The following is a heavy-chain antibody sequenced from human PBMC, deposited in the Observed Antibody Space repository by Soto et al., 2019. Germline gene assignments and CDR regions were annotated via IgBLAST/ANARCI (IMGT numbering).Heavy chain of an antibody. CDR2: ITGSGGRT. Sequence: EVQLLESGGGLVQPGGSLRLSCAASGFTFSSYAMSWVRQAPGKGLEWVSAITGSGGRTYYADSVKGRFTISRDNSKNTRYLQMNSLRAEDTAVYYCAKGLTGAPYYGMDVWGQGNTVTVSS. CDR3: AKGLTGAPYYGMDV. D-gene: IGHD7-27*01. V-gene: IGHV3-23*01. J-gene: IGHJ6*02. CDR1: GFTFSSYA.